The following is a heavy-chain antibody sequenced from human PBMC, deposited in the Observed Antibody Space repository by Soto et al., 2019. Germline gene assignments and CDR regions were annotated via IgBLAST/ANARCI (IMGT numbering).Heavy chain of an antibody. J-gene: IGHJ6*02. Sequence: GSLRLSCAASGFSFSTYWMSWVRQAPGKGLEWVANIKTDGSEKYYMDSVRGRFTTFRDNARNFFYLQMNSLTGADTAVYYCTRDGSPFALDAWGLGTSVTVSS. CDR1: GFSFSTYW. CDR2: IKTDGSEK. V-gene: IGHV3-7*03. CDR3: TRDGSPFALDA.